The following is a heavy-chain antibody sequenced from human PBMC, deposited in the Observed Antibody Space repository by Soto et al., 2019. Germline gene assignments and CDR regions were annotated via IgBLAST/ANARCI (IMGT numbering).Heavy chain of an antibody. D-gene: IGHD6-19*01. CDR1: GYTLSSYD. CDR3: ARGSSGWFADAFDI. CDR2: MNPNSGNT. Sequence: GASVKVSCKASGYTLSSYDINWVRQATGQGLEWMGWMNPNSGNTGYAQKFQGRVTMTRNTSISTAYMELSSLRSEDTAVYYCARGSSGWFADAFDIWGQGTMVTVSS. V-gene: IGHV1-8*01. J-gene: IGHJ3*02.